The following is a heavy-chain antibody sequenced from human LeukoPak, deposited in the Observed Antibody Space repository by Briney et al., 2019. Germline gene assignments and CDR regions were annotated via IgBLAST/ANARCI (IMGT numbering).Heavy chain of an antibody. D-gene: IGHD3-22*01. CDR2: ISNDGRGT. Sequence: GGSLRLSCAASGFTFSSYWMHWVRQAPGKGLVWVSRISNDGRGTIYADSVQGLFTISRDNAKNTLYLQMNSLRAEDTAVYYCACDRDYYDSRGYYNYWGQGTLVTVSS. V-gene: IGHV3-74*01. CDR1: GFTFSSYW. CDR3: ACDRDYYDSRGYYNY. J-gene: IGHJ4*02.